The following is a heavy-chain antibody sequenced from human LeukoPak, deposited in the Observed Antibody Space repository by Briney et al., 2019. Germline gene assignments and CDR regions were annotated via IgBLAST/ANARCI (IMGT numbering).Heavy chain of an antibody. J-gene: IGHJ4*02. Sequence: GGSLRLSCAASGCTFSSYWMSWVRQAPGKGLEWVANIKQDGSEKYYVDSVKGRFTISRDDAKNSLYLQMNSLRAEDTAVYYCARRRGYSGYDLVRGFDYWGQGTLVTVSS. CDR2: IKQDGSEK. D-gene: IGHD5-12*01. V-gene: IGHV3-7*01. CDR1: GCTFSSYW. CDR3: ARRRGYSGYDLVRGFDY.